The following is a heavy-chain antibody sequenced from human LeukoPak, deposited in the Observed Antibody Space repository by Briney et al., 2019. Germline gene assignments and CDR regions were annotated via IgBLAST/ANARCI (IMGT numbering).Heavy chain of an antibody. CDR3: ARGYGSNSYSPGFDP. CDR1: GDSVSSGGYY. J-gene: IGHJ5*02. V-gene: IGHV4-31*03. Sequence: SQTLSLTCTVSGDSVSSGGYYWSWIRQHPVKGLEWIGYIYSSGSTFYNPSLKSRLALSKDTSKNQFSLNLSSVTAAGTAVYYCARGYGSNSYSPGFDPWGQGTLVTVSS. CDR2: IYSSGST. D-gene: IGHD2-2*01.